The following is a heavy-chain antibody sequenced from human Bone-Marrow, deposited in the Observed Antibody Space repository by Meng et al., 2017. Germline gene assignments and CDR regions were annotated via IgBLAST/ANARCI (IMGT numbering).Heavy chain of an antibody. CDR3: ARDLEMATISPFFDY. CDR1: GFTFSSYW. D-gene: IGHD5-24*01. V-gene: IGHV3-7*01. J-gene: IGHJ4*02. CDR2: IKQDGSEK. Sequence: GGSLRLSCAASGFTFSSYWMSWVRQAPGKGLEWVANIKQDGSEKYYVNSVKGRFTISRDNAKNSLYLQMNSLRAEDTAVYYCARDLEMATISPFFDYWGQGTLDTVSS.